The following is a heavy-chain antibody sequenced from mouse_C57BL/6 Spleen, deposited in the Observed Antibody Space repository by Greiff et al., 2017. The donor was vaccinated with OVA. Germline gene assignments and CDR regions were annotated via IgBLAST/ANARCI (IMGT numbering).Heavy chain of an antibody. CDR3: ARIGYYCGSSYWYFDV. J-gene: IGHJ1*03. V-gene: IGHV1-55*01. CDR1: GYTFTSYW. CDR2: IYPGSGST. Sequence: VKLQQPGAELVKPGASVKMSCKASGYTFTSYWITWVKQRPGQGLEWIGDIYPGSGSTNYNEKFKSKATLTVDTSSSTAYMQLSILTSEDSAVYYCARIGYYCGSSYWYFDVWGTGTTVTVSS. D-gene: IGHD1-1*01.